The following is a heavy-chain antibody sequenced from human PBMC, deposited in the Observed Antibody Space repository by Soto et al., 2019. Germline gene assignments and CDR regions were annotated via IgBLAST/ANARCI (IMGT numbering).Heavy chain of an antibody. D-gene: IGHD3-22*01. V-gene: IGHV3-11*04. CDR2: ISDRGIKT. Sequence: KGLEWVSSISDRGIKTHYVDSVKGRFTVSMDNAKSTLYLKMNSLRAENTAVYYCARYHATSSSGLLITGTDYWGRGPLVPVSP. J-gene: IGHJ4*02. CDR3: ARYHATSSSGLLITGTDY.